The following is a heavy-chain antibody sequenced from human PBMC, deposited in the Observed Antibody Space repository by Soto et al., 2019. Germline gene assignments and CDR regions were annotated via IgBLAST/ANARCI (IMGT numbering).Heavy chain of an antibody. D-gene: IGHD2-21*01. Sequence: QVQLQQWGAGLLKPSETLSLTCVVSGGSLSDYFWSWIRQPPGMALEWIGEINHLGSINYNPSLKSRVTMSVDISKNQFSLTLNAVTAADTATYYCARGGISHWAYFYYMDVWDRGTTVTVSS. V-gene: IGHV4-34*01. CDR2: INHLGSI. CDR1: GGSLSDYF. J-gene: IGHJ6*03. CDR3: ARGGISHWAYFYYMDV.